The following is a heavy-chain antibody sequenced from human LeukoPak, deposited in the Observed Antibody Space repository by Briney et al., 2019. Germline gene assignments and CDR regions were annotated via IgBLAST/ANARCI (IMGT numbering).Heavy chain of an antibody. CDR1: GFTFSYYS. J-gene: IGHJ1*01. D-gene: IGHD3-22*01. CDR3: ARTRGPLLPEH. CDR2: ISSSSSTI. V-gene: IGHV3-48*04. Sequence: GGSLRLSCAASGFTFSYYSMNWVRQAPGKGLEWVSYISSSSSTIYYADSVKGRFTISRDNAKNSLYLQMNSLRAEDTAVYYCARTRGPLLPEHWGQGTLVTVSS.